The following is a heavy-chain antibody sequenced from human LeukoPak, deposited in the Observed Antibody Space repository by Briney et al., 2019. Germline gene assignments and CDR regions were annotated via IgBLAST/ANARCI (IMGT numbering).Heavy chain of an antibody. J-gene: IGHJ4*02. CDR3: AREGYSSSWYGEVDY. CDR2: ISWNSGSI. CDR1: GFTFTDYT. D-gene: IGHD6-13*01. V-gene: IGHV3-9*01. Sequence: GGSLRLSCAASGFTFTDYTMHWVRQAPGKGLEWVSGISWNSGSIGYADSVKGRFTISRDNAKTSLYLQMNSLRAEDTALYYCAREGYSSSWYGEVDYWGQGTLVTVSS.